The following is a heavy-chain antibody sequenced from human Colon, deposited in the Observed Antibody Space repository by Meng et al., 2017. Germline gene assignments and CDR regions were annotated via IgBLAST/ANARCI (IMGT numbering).Heavy chain of an antibody. CDR3: TRGMYIAVAGIERIFDF. Sequence: GESLKISCTTSGFTFGDHVMSWFRQAPGKGLERVSFIRSKTYGGTTEYAASVKGRFTISRDDSKSILYLQMNSLKTEDTAIYYCTRGMYIAVAGIERIFDFWGQGTLVTVSS. J-gene: IGHJ4*02. CDR2: IRSKTYGGTT. CDR1: GFTFGDHV. V-gene: IGHV3-49*03. D-gene: IGHD6-19*01.